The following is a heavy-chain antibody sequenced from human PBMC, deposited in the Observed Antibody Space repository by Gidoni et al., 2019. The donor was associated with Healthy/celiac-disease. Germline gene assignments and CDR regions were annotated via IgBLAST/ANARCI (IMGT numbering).Heavy chain of an antibody. V-gene: IGHV3-21*01. D-gene: IGHD2-21*02. J-gene: IGHJ3*02. CDR1: GFTFRSTS. CDR3: ARYSGVVTATSVDAFDI. CDR2: ISRSSSYI. Sequence: EVQLVESGGGLVKPGGSLRLSGAASGFTFRSTSMNCVRQAPGKWLEWVSSISRSSSYIYYADSVKGRFTISRDNAKNSLYLQMNSLRAEDTAVYYCARYSGVVTATSVDAFDIWGQVTMVTVSS.